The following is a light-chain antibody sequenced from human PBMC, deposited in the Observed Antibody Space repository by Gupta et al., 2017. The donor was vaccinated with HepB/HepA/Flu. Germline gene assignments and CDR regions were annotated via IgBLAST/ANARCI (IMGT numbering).Light chain of an antibody. CDR2: AAS. CDR3: QQSYRTPLT. J-gene: IGKJ4*01. V-gene: IGKV1-39*01. CDR1: QSISSY. Sequence: EIQMTQSPSTLSVSAGDRVTISCRASQSISSYLNWYQQKPGKAPKLLIYAASSVQSGVPSRFSGSGAGTYFTLTISSLQPEDFATYCCQQSYRTPLTFGGGTKVEIK.